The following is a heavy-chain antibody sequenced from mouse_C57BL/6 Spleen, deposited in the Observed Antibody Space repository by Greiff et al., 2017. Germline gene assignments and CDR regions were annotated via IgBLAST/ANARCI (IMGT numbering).Heavy chain of an antibody. J-gene: IGHJ4*01. CDR2: IDPNSGGT. CDR3: ARSNYAMDY. CDR1: GYTFTSYW. Sequence: VQLQQPGAELVQPGASVKLSCTASGYTFTSYWMHWVKQRPGRGLEWIGRIDPNSGGTKYNEKFKSKATLTVDKPSSTAYMQLSSLTSEDSAGYYCARSNYAMDYWGQGTSVTVSS. V-gene: IGHV1-72*01.